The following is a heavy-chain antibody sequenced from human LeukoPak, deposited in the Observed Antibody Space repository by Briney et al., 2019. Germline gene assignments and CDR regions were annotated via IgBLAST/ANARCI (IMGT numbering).Heavy chain of an antibody. Sequence: SETLSLTCTVSGGSISSHYWSWIRQPPGKGLEWIGYIYYSGSTKYNPSLKSRVAILVDTSKNQFSLKLSSVTAADTAVYYCARASSGWYYFDYWGQGTLVTVSS. CDR1: GGSISSHY. J-gene: IGHJ4*02. D-gene: IGHD6-19*01. CDR3: ARASSGWYYFDY. CDR2: IYYSGST. V-gene: IGHV4-59*11.